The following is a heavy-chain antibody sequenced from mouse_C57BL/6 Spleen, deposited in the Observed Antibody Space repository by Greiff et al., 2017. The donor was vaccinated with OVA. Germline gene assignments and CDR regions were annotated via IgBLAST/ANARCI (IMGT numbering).Heavy chain of an antibody. D-gene: IGHD3-2*02. Sequence: EVKLVESGPELVKPGASVKIPCKASGYTFTDYNMDWVKQSHGKSLEWIGDINPNNGGTIYNQKFKGKATLTVDKSSSTAYMELRSLTSEDTAVYYCERSGQLRAMDYWGQGTSVTVSS. CDR2: INPNNGGT. J-gene: IGHJ4*01. CDR1: GYTFTDYN. V-gene: IGHV1-18*01. CDR3: ERSGQLRAMDY.